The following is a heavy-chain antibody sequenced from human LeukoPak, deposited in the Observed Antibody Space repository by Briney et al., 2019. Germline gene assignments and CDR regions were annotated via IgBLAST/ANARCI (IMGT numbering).Heavy chain of an antibody. CDR3: ARDGVRVRGPYGDYRY. CDR1: GGTFSSYA. Sequence: SVKVSCKASGGTFSSYAISWVRQAPGQGLEWMGRIIPIFGTANYAQKFQGRVTITTDESTSTAYMELRSLRSDDTAVYYCARDGVRVRGPYGDYRYWGQGTLVTVSS. J-gene: IGHJ4*02. D-gene: IGHD4-17*01. CDR2: IIPIFGTA. V-gene: IGHV1-69*05.